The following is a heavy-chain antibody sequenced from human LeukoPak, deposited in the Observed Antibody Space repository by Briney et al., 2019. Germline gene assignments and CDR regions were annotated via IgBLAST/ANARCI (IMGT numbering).Heavy chain of an antibody. CDR2: IYPNTGGT. D-gene: IGHD6-19*01. Sequence: GASVKVSCKASGYTFTDYYIHWVRQAPGQGLEWIGWIYPNTGGTNYPQQFEGRITMTRDTSISTAYMELTRLRFDDTAVYYCAIGINYNSGWYGSFDSWGQGSLVTVSS. J-gene: IGHJ4*02. CDR1: GYTFTDYY. V-gene: IGHV1-2*02. CDR3: AIGINYNSGWYGSFDS.